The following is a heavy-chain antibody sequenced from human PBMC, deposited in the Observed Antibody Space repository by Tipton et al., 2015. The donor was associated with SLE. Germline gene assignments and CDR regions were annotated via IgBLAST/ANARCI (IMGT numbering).Heavy chain of an antibody. Sequence: SLRLSCAASGFTFSSYGMHWVRQAPGKGLEWVAVIWYDGSNKYYADSVKGRFTISRDNSKNTLYLQMNSLRAEDTAVYYCAREVPGLRRTVGYWGQGTLVTVSS. CDR2: IWYDGSNK. CDR3: AREVPGLRRTVGY. CDR1: GFTFSSYG. J-gene: IGHJ4*02. D-gene: IGHD3-10*01. V-gene: IGHV3-33*01.